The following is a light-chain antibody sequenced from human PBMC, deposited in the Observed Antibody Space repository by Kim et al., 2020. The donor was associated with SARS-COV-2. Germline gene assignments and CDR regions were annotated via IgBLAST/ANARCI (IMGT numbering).Light chain of an antibody. J-gene: IGKJ4*01. CDR1: RSVSSS. V-gene: IGKV3-11*01. Sequence: LSPGERATRSGRASRSVSSSLAWYQQKPGQAPRLLIYDASNRAAGIPARCSGSGSGTDFTLTISSLEPEDFAVYYCQDRSNWPPAFGGGTKVEI. CDR3: QDRSNWPPA. CDR2: DAS.